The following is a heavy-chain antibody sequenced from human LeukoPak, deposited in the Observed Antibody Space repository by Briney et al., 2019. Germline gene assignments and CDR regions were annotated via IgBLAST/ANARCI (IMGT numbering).Heavy chain of an antibody. Sequence: GSLRLSCAASGFTFSSYGMSWVCQAPGKGLEWVSAISGSGDSTYYADSVKGRFTISRDNSKNTLYLQMNNLRVEDTALYYCAKWGCSGGNCYPFDFWGQGTLVTVSS. D-gene: IGHD2-15*01. CDR1: GFTFSSYG. J-gene: IGHJ4*02. V-gene: IGHV3-23*01. CDR2: ISGSGDST. CDR3: AKWGCSGGNCYPFDF.